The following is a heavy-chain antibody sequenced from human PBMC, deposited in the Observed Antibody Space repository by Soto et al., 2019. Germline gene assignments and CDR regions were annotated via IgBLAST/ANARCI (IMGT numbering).Heavy chain of an antibody. D-gene: IGHD1-26*01. CDR3: AKVPGVGATGWYFDY. CDR2: ISGSGGST. CDR1: GFTFRSYA. J-gene: IGHJ4*02. V-gene: IGHV3-23*01. Sequence: EVQLLESGGGLVQPGGSLRLSCAASGFTFRSYARSWVRQAPGKGLEWVSAISGSGGSTYYADSVKGRFTISRVNSKNTLYLQMNSLRAEDTAVYYCAKVPGVGATGWYFDYWGQGTLVTVSS.